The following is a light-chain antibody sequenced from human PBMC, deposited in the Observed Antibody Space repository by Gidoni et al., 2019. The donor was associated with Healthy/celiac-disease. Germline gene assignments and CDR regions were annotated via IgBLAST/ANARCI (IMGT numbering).Light chain of an antibody. Sequence: QSALTQPASVSGPPGQSITISCTGTSSDVGSYNLVSWYQQHPGKAPKLMIYEVSKRPSGVSNRFSGSKSGNTASLTISGLQAEDEADYYCCSYAGSTWVFGGGTKLTVL. CDR3: CSYAGSTWV. CDR1: SSDVGSYNL. J-gene: IGLJ3*02. V-gene: IGLV2-23*02. CDR2: EVS.